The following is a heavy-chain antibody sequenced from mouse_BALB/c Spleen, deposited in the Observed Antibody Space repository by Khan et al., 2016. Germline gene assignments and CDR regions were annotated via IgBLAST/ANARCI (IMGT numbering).Heavy chain of an antibody. Sequence: EVQLQESGPSLVKPSQTLSLTCSVTGDSITSGYWNWIRKFSGNKLEYLGYISYSGSTYYNPSLKNRVSITRDTSKNQFYLQLNSVTTEDTVTYXCATGYDFDWDYYAMDYWGQGTSVTVSS. CDR2: ISYSGST. V-gene: IGHV3-8*02. D-gene: IGHD2-4*01. J-gene: IGHJ4*01. CDR3: ATGYDFDWDYYAMDY. CDR1: GDSITSGY.